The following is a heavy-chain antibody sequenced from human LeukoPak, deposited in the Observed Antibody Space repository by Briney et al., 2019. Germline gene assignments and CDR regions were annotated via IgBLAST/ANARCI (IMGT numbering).Heavy chain of an antibody. CDR3: ASGYYYDSSGYYQEYFQH. CDR1: GGTLSSYA. Sequence: SVKGSCKASGGTLSSYAISWVRQAPGQGLEWMGRIIPIFGTANYAQKFQGRVTITADKSTSTAYMELSSLRSEDTAVYYCASGYYYDSSGYYQEYFQHWGQGTLVTVSS. D-gene: IGHD3-22*01. CDR2: IIPIFGTA. V-gene: IGHV1-69*06. J-gene: IGHJ1*01.